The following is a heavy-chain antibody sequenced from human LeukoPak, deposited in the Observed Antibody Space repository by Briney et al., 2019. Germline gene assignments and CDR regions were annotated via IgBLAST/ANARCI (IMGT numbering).Heavy chain of an antibody. CDR3: ARVPKRYCSSTSCYTGGDY. D-gene: IGHD2-2*02. CDR2: INHSGST. Sequence: SETLSLTCTVSGGSISGYYWSWIRQPPGKGLEWIGEINHSGSTNYNPSLKSRVTISVDTSKNQFSLKLSSVTAADTAVYYCARVPKRYCSSTSCYTGGDYWGQGTLVTVSS. CDR1: GGSISGYY. V-gene: IGHV4-34*01. J-gene: IGHJ4*02.